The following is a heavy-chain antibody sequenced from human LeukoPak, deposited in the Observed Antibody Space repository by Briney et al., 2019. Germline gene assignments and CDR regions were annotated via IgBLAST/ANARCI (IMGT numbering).Heavy chain of an antibody. J-gene: IGHJ4*02. CDR1: GYSISSGYH. CDR3: ARVNWICDS. CDR2: IHHSGST. V-gene: IGHV4-38-2*01. D-gene: IGHD1-20*01. Sequence: SETLSLTCVVSGYSISSGYHWGWIRQPPGKGLEWIGSIHHSGSTYYNPSLKSRVTISVDTSKNNFSLKLSSVTAADTAVYYCARVNWICDSWGQGTLVTVSS.